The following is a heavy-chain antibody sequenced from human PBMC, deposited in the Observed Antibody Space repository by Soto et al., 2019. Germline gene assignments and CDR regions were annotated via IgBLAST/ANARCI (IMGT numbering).Heavy chain of an antibody. Sequence: SETLSLTCTVSGVSISSGGYYWSWIRQHPGKGLEWIGYIYYSGSTYYNPSLKSRVTISVDTSKNQFSLKLSSVTAADTAVYYCARDTLPDAFDIWGQGTMVTVSS. CDR1: GVSISSGGYY. D-gene: IGHD2-15*01. J-gene: IGHJ3*02. V-gene: IGHV4-31*03. CDR3: ARDTLPDAFDI. CDR2: IYYSGST.